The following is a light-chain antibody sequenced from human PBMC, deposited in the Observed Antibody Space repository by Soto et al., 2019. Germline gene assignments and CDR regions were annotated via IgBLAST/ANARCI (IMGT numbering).Light chain of an antibody. CDR3: QQYSSSPPEFT. V-gene: IGKV3-20*01. Sequence: EIVLTQSPGTLSLSPGERATLSCRASQSISSIYLAWYQQRPGQAPRLLIFGASYRATGIPDRFSGSGSGRDFSLTISRLEPDDFAVYYCQQYSSSPPEFTFGPGTRVDSK. CDR1: QSISSIY. J-gene: IGKJ3*01. CDR2: GAS.